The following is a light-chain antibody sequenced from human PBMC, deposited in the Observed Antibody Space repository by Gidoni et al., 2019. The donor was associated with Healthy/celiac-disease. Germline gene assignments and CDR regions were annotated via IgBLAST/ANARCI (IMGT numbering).Light chain of an antibody. Sequence: QSALTQPRPVSGSPGQSVTISCTGTSSDVGGYNYVSWYQQHPGKAPKLMIYDVSKRPSGVPDRFSGSKSGNTASLTISGLQAEDEADYYCCSYAGSYTFEIGGGTKLTVL. CDR1: SSDVGGYNY. CDR2: DVS. CDR3: CSYAGSYTFE. J-gene: IGLJ2*01. V-gene: IGLV2-11*01.